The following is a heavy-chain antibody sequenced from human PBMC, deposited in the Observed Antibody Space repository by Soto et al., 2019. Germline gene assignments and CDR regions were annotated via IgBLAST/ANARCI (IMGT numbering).Heavy chain of an antibody. CDR3: ARIPFGYSSGWYGWFDP. CDR2: TYYRSKWYN. J-gene: IGHJ5*02. Sequence: PSQTLSLTCAISGDSVSSNSAAWNWIRQSPSRGLEWLGRTYYRSKWYNDYAVSVKSRTTINPDTSKNQFSLQLNSVTPEGTAVDYCARIPFGYSSGWYGWFDPWGQGTLVTVSS. CDR1: GDSVSSNSAA. D-gene: IGHD6-19*01. V-gene: IGHV6-1*01.